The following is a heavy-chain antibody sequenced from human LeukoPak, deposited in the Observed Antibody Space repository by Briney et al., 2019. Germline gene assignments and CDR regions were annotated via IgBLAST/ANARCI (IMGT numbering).Heavy chain of an antibody. Sequence: SQTLSLTCAISGDSVSSNTAAWNWIRQSPSRGLEWLGRTYYRSRWYNEYAVSVRSRTNISADTSKNQFSLQLNSVTPEDTAVYYCARDIYYLDVWGRGTRDTVSS. CDR2: TYYRSRWYN. CDR3: ARDIYYLDV. D-gene: IGHD5/OR15-5a*01. CDR1: GDSVSSNTAA. J-gene: IGHJ2*01. V-gene: IGHV6-1*01.